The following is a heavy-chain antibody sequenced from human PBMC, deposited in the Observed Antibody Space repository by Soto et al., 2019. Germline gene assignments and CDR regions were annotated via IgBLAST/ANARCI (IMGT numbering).Heavy chain of an antibody. V-gene: IGHV2-5*02. D-gene: IGHD6-6*01. CDR3: AHRPGTIIAARPRNWFDP. J-gene: IGHJ5*02. CDR2: IYWDDDK. Sequence: SGPTLVNPTQTLTLTRTFSGFSLSTSGVGVGWIRQPPGKALEWLALIYWDDDKRYSPSLKSRLTITKDTSKNQVVLTMTNMDPVDTATYYCAHRPGTIIAARPRNWFDPWGQGTLVTVS. CDR1: GFSLSTSGVG.